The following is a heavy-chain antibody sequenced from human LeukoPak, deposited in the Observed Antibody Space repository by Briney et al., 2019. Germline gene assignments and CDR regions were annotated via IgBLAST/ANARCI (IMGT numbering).Heavy chain of an antibody. D-gene: IGHD3-10*01. CDR1: GFSFDNYD. V-gene: IGHV3-13*01. J-gene: IGHJ5*02. Sequence: GGSLRLSCAVSGFSFDNYDMHWVRQISGEGLEWVAAIGTGGDTYYRDSVKGRFTISRGNAKNPLYLQMNSLRVGDTAVYYCVRDYGPGGFGPWGQGALVTVSS. CDR3: VRDYGPGGFGP. CDR2: IGTGGDT.